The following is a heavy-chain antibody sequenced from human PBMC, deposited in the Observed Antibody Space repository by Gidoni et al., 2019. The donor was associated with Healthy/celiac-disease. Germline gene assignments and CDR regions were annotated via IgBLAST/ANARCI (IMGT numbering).Heavy chain of an antibody. J-gene: IGHJ4*02. CDR1: VFTFSSYA. CDR3: VEEEVSSYYFDY. CDR2: ISSNEGST. D-gene: IGHD2-15*01. V-gene: IGHV3-64D*08. Sequence: EVQLVESGGGLVQPGGSLRLPRSASVFTFSSYATHWVRQAPGKGLEYVSAISSNEGSTYYADSVKGRFTNSRDNSENTLYLQMSSLRAEDTAVYYCVEEEVSSYYFDYWGQGTLVTVSS.